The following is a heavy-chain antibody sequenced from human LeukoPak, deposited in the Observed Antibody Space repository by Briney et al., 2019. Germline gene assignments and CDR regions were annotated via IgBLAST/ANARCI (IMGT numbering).Heavy chain of an antibody. CDR1: GYTFTGYY. V-gene: IGHV1-69*02. CDR2: IIPILGIA. J-gene: IGHJ4*02. D-gene: IGHD1-26*01. CDR3: ARSQEAVGFDY. Sequence: SVKVSCKASGYTFTGYYMHWVRQAPGQGLEWMGRIIPILGIANYAQKLQGRVTITADQSTSTAYMELSSLRSEDTAVYYCARSQEAVGFDYWGQGTLVTVSS.